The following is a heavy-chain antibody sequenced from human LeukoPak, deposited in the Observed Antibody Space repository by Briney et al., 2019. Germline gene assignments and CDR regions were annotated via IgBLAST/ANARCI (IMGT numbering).Heavy chain of an antibody. V-gene: IGHV4-4*09. J-gene: IGHJ4*02. CDR2: IYTSGST. CDR1: GGSISSYY. CDR3: ARDSPIGVDY. D-gene: IGHD2-21*01. Sequence: PSETLSLTCTVSGGSISSYYWSWIRQPPGKGLEWIGYIYTSGSTNYNPSLKSRVTISVDTSKNQFSLKLSSVTAADTAVYYCARDSPIGVDYWGQGTLVTVSS.